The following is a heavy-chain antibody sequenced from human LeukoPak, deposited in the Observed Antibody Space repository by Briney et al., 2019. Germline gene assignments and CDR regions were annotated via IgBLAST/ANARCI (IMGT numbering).Heavy chain of an antibody. Sequence: PSETLSLTCTVSGGSISSSRNYWDWIRQPPGKGLEWMGSIYYSGRTYYNSSLKSRLTISVDTSKNQFSLKLSSVTAADTAVYYCARLNYYYSSGYFDYWGQGTLVTVSS. D-gene: IGHD3-22*01. V-gene: IGHV4-39*01. J-gene: IGHJ4*02. CDR3: ARLNYYYSSGYFDY. CDR2: IYYSGRT. CDR1: GGSISSSRNY.